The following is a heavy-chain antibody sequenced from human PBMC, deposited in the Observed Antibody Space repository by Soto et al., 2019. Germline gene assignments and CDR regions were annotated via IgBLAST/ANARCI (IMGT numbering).Heavy chain of an antibody. J-gene: IGHJ4*02. Sequence: SETLSLTCTVSGGSISSGDYHWSWIRQPPGKGLEWIGYIYYSGSTYYNPSLKSRVTISVDTSKNQFSLKLSSVTAADTAVYYCARGTLNYYDSSGSLRHFDYWGQGTLVTVSS. CDR2: IYYSGST. CDR3: ARGTLNYYDSSGSLRHFDY. D-gene: IGHD3-22*01. V-gene: IGHV4-30-4*01. CDR1: GGSISSGDYH.